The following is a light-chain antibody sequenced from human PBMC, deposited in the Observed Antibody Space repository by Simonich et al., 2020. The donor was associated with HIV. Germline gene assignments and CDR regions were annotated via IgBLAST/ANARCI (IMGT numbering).Light chain of an antibody. CDR3: QQYSFYYT. Sequence: DIQMTQSPSTLSASVGDRVTITCRASQSISTWLAWYQQKPGKAPKLLVYKASSLESGVPSRFSGSGSVTEFTLTISSLQPDDFATYYCQQYSFYYTFGQGTKLEIK. CDR2: KAS. J-gene: IGKJ2*01. V-gene: IGKV1-5*03. CDR1: QSISTW.